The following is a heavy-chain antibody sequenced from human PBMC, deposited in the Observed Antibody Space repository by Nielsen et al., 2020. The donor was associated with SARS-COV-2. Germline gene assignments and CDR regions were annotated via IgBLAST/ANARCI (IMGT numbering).Heavy chain of an antibody. CDR3: ARDTPTYYDYVWGSYRFDY. J-gene: IGHJ4*02. V-gene: IGHV3-11*04. CDR2: ISSSGSTI. Sequence: GESLKIFCAASGFTFSDYYMSWIRQAPGKGLEWVSYISSSGSTIYYADSVKGRFTISRDNAKNSLYLQMNSLRAEDTAVYYCARDTPTYYDYVWGSYRFDYWGQGTLVTVSS. CDR1: GFTFSDYY. D-gene: IGHD3-16*02.